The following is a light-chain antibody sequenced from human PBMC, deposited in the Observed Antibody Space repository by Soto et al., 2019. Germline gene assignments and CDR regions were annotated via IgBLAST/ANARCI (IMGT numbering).Light chain of an antibody. CDR1: QSVSVN. CDR3: QERSRWPRGT. CDR2: HAS. Sequence: EIVMTQSPATLSLSPGERATLSCRASQSVSVNLAWFQQKPGQAPRLLIFHASQRAAGIPARFGGSGSGTDFTLTISSLEHEDFAVYYCQERSRWPRGTFGGGTKVEI. J-gene: IGKJ4*01. V-gene: IGKV3-11*01.